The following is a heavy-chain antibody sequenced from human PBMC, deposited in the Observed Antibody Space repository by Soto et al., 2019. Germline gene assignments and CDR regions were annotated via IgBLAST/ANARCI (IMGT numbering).Heavy chain of an antibody. Sequence: QVQLQESGPGLVKPSQTLSLTCTVSGGSINSDDYYWSWIRQTPGKGLEWIGYILYSGSPYYNPSLKNRIAMSVDTSNNQFSLRLSSVTAADTAVYYCASVDIVATIIDYWGQGTLVTVSS. V-gene: IGHV4-30-4*01. CDR3: ASVDIVATIIDY. J-gene: IGHJ4*02. CDR1: GGSINSDDYY. CDR2: ILYSGSP. D-gene: IGHD5-12*01.